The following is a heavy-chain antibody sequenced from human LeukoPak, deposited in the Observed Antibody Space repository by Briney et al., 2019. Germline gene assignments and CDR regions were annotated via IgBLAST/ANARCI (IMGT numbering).Heavy chain of an antibody. J-gene: IGHJ5*02. D-gene: IGHD1-26*01. CDR2: INRSGST. V-gene: IGHV4-34*01. Sequence: SETLSLTCAVYGGPFSGYYWSWIRQPPGKGLEWIGEINRSGSTNYNPSLRSRVTISVDTSKNQFSLKLSSVTAADTAVYYCARKNPRTNIVGAVPRYWFDPWGQGTLVTVSS. CDR1: GGPFSGYY. CDR3: ARKNPRTNIVGAVPRYWFDP.